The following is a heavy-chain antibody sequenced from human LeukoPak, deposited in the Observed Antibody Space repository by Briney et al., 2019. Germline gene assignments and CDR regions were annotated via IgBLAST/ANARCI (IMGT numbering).Heavy chain of an antibody. D-gene: IGHD6-13*01. CDR1: GGSISSYY. CDR2: IYYSGST. CDR3: ASSGYSSSWYYL. J-gene: IGHJ4*02. Sequence: PSETLSLTCTVPGGSISSYYWSWIRQPPGKGLEWIGYIYYSGSTNYNPSLKSRVTISVDTSKNQFSLKLSSVTAADTAVYYCASSGYSSSWYYLWGQGTLVTVSS. V-gene: IGHV4-59*01.